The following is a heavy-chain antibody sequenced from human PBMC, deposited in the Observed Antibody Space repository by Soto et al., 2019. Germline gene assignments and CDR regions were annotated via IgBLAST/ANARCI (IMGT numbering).Heavy chain of an antibody. D-gene: IGHD3-22*01. Sequence: GGSLRLSCSASGFTFSDYYMSWIRQASGNGLEWVSYISSSSSYTNYADYVKGRFTISRDNAKNSLYLQMNSLRAEDTAVYYCARDLPRYYDSSGFLFDYWGQGNLGTVSS. V-gene: IGHV3-11*06. J-gene: IGHJ4*02. CDR3: ARDLPRYYDSSGFLFDY. CDR1: GFTFSDYY. CDR2: ISSSSSYT.